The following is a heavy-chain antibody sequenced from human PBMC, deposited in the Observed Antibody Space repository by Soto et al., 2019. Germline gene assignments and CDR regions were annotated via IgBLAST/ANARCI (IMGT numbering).Heavy chain of an antibody. J-gene: IGHJ5*02. CDR3: AREISPHWFDP. V-gene: IGHV4-39*02. CDR1: GGSISSSNYY. CDR2: IYYIGST. Sequence: SETLSLTCTVSGGSISSSNYYWGWIRQPPGKGLEWIGSIYYIGSTYSNPSLKSRITISVDTSKNQFSLKLSSVTAADTAVYYCAREISPHWFDPWGQGTLVTVSS.